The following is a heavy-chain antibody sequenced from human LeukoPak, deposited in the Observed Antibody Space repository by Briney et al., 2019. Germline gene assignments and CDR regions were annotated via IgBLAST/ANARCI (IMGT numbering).Heavy chain of an antibody. V-gene: IGHV1-2*06. CDR3: ASPHSGYDYFDY. CDR2: INPNSGGT. J-gene: IGHJ4*02. Sequence: ASVKVSCKASGYTFTGYYMHWVRQAPGQGLEWMGRINPNSGGTNYAQKFQGRVTKTRDTSISTAYMELSRLRSDDTAVYYCASPHSGYDYFDYWGQGTLVTVSS. D-gene: IGHD5-12*01. CDR1: GYTFTGYY.